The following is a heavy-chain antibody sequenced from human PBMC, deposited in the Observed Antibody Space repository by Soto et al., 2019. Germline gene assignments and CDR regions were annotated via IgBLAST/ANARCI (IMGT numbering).Heavy chain of an antibody. Sequence: EVQLVESGGGFVKPGGSLRLSCVASGFTFTTAWMSWVRQAPGKGLEWVGRIKTTTDGGTTDYAATVKGRFTISSDDSENTVYLQMDSLKTEDTGVYYCTAGVPFDYWGQGTLLTVSS. CDR2: IKTTTDGGTT. CDR3: TAGVPFDY. V-gene: IGHV3-15*01. D-gene: IGHD3-10*01. CDR1: GFTFTTAW. J-gene: IGHJ4*02.